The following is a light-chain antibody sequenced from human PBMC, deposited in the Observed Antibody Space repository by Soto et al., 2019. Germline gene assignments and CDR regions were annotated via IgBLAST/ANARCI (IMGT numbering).Light chain of an antibody. CDR3: SSYAGSNNFV. CDR2: QVS. V-gene: IGLV2-8*01. Sequence: QSVLTQPPSASGSPGQSVTISCTGTSSVVGGYNFVSWYQHHPGKAPKLMIYQVSKRPSGVPDRFSGSKSGNTASLTVSGLQAEDEADYYCSSYAGSNNFVFGTGTKVTVL. CDR1: SSVVGGYNF. J-gene: IGLJ1*01.